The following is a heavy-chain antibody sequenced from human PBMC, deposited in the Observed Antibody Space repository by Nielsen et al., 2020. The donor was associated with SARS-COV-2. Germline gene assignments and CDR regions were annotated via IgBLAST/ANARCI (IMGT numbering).Heavy chain of an antibody. CDR2: IGTAGDT. CDR3: ARGSHYCGGDCSVDY. J-gene: IGHJ4*02. D-gene: IGHD2-21*02. Sequence: GGSLRLSCAASGFTFSSYDMHWVRQATGKGLEWVSAIGTAGDTYYPGSVKGRFTISRENAKNSLYLQMNSLRAGDTAVYYCARGSHYCGGDCSVDYWGQGTLVTVSS. V-gene: IGHV3-13*01. CDR1: GFTFSSYD.